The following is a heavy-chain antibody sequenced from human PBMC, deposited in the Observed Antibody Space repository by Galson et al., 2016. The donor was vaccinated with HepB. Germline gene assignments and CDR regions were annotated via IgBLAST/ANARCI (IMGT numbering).Heavy chain of an antibody. CDR3: ARGGRKGLWGYYFDY. D-gene: IGHD3-16*01. J-gene: IGHJ4*02. Sequence: TLSLTCTVSDGSISSGGYYWSWIRHHPGEGLEWIGYIYHSGNAYYNASLKSRVTISVDTSKNQFFLKLTSLTAADTAVYFCARGGRKGLWGYYFDYWGQGTLVTVSS. CDR2: IYHSGNA. CDR1: DGSISSGGYY. V-gene: IGHV4-31*03.